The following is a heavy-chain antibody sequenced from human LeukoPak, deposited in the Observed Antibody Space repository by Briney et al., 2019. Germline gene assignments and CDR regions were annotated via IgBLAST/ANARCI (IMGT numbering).Heavy chain of an antibody. CDR1: GFTFSDYY. D-gene: IGHD3-22*01. CDR3: ASDKNYYDSSGYYRSVDY. CDR2: ISSSGSTI. J-gene: IGHJ4*02. V-gene: IGHV3-11*04. Sequence: GGSLRLSCAASGFTFSDYYMSWIRQAPGKGLEWVSYISSSGSTIYYADSVKGRFTISRDNAKNSLYLQMNSLRAEDTAVYYCASDKNYYDSSGYYRSVDYWGQGILVTVSS.